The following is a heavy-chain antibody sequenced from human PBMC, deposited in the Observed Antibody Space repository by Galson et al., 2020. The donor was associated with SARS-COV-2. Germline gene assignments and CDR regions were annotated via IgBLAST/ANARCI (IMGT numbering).Heavy chain of an antibody. J-gene: IGHJ5*01. D-gene: IGHD6-19*01. V-gene: IGHV1-18*01. CDR2: ISAYNGNT. Sequence: ASVKVSCKASGDTLSKYGFTWVRQAPGQGLEWMGSISAYNGNTNYAQKFQGRITMTTDTSTRTAFMELRRLTSDDPAVYYFARDRVPFSSGWNFDSWGHGTLVTVSS. CDR1: GDTLSKYG. CDR3: ARDRVPFSSGWNFDS.